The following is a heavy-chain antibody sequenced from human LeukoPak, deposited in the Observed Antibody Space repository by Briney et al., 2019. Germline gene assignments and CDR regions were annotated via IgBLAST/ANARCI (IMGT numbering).Heavy chain of an antibody. CDR3: ARLGKTYGDYFRYPKYNWFDP. Sequence: SQTLSLTCTVSGGSISSGDYYWSWIRQPPGKGLEWIGYIYYSGSTYYNPSLKSRVTISVDTSKNQFSLKLSSVTAADTAVYYCARLGKTYGDYFRYPKYNWFDPWGQGTLVTISS. V-gene: IGHV4-30-4*01. D-gene: IGHD4-17*01. CDR2: IYYSGST. J-gene: IGHJ5*02. CDR1: GGSISSGDYY.